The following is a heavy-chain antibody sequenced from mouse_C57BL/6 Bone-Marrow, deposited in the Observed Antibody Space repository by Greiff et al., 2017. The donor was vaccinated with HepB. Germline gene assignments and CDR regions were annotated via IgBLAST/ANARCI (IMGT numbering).Heavy chain of an antibody. V-gene: IGHV14-4*01. D-gene: IGHD2-4*01. J-gene: IGHJ3*01. CDR3: TDYFAY. Sequence: EVKLMESGAELVRPGASVKLSCTASGFNIKDDYMHWVKQRPEQGLEWIGWIDPENGDTEYASKFQGKATITADTSSNTAYLQLSSLTSEDTAVYYCTDYFAYWGQGTLVTVSA. CDR1: GFNIKDDY. CDR2: IDPENGDT.